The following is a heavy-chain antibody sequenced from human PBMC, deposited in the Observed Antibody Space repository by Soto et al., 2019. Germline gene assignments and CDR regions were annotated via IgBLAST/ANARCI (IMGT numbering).Heavy chain of an antibody. CDR2: IRSKAYGGTT. V-gene: IGHV3-49*03. D-gene: IGHD2-15*01. CDR3: ARGRGSCSSFCASDI. J-gene: IGHJ3*02. Sequence: GGSLRLSCTASGFTFGDYAMSWFLQAPWKGLEWVGFIRSKAYGGTTEYAASVKGRFTISRDDSKSIAYLQMNSLKTEDTAVYYCARGRGSCSSFCASDIWGQGTMVTVSS. CDR1: GFTFGDYA.